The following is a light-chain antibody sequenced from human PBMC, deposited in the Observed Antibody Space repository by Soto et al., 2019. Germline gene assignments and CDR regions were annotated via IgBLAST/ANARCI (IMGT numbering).Light chain of an antibody. J-gene: IGLJ3*02. CDR3: ATWDSSLSAGV. V-gene: IGLV1-51*01. Sequence: QSVLTQPPSVSAAPGQKVTISCSGSSSNIGNNYVSWYQQVPGTAPKVLIYDNDKRPSGIPDRFSGSKSGTSATLGITGLQTGDEADYYCATWDSSLSAGVFGGGTKLTVL. CDR1: SSNIGNNY. CDR2: DND.